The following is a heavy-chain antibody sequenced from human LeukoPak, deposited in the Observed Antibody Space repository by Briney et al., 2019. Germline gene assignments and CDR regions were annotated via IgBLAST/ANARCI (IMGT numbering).Heavy chain of an antibody. CDR1: GFALRNYG. V-gene: IGHV3-48*01. D-gene: IGHD6-6*01. J-gene: IGHJ3*02. CDR2: ISSSGGSI. CDR3: ARGGAARPDI. Sequence: GGSLRLSCAASGFALRNYGMNWVRQAPGKGLEWVSYISSSGGSINYADSVRGRFTISRDNARNSLHLQLNSLRAEDTAVYYCARGGAARPDIWGQGTMVVVSS.